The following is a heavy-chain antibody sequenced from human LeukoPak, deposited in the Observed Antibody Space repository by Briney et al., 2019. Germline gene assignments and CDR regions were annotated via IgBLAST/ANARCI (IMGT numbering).Heavy chain of an antibody. CDR1: GGSISSYY. D-gene: IGHD3-3*01. CDR2: IYYSGNT. CDR3: ARHSYDFWSGYFDY. J-gene: IGHJ4*02. V-gene: IGHV4-59*08. Sequence: SETLSLTCTVSGGSISSYYWSWIRQPPGKGLEWIGYIYYSGNTNYNPSLKSRVTISVDTSKNQFSLKLSSVTAADTAVYYCARHSYDFWSGYFDYWGQGTLVTVSS.